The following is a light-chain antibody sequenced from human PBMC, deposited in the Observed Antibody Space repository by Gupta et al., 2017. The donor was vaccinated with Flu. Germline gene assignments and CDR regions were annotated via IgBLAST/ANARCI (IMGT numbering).Light chain of an antibody. Sequence: QTARMTCWGNRIESKSVHWYQQKPGQAPVLVVYDDTDRPSGIPARFSGSNSGNTATLTISRVEAGDEADYYCQIWDSSSAHPVVFGGGTKLAVL. CDR3: QIWDSSSAHPVV. CDR1: RIESKS. V-gene: IGLV3-21*02. CDR2: DDT. J-gene: IGLJ2*01.